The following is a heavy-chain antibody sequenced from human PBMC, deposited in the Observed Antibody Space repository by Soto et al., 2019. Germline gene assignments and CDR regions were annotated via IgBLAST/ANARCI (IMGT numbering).Heavy chain of an antibody. D-gene: IGHD2-21*02. J-gene: IGHJ6*02. V-gene: IGHV3-21*01. Sequence: PGGSLRLSCAASGFTFSSYSMNWVRQAPGKGLEWVSSISSSSSYIYYADSVKGRFTISRDNAKNSLYLQVNSLRAEDTAVYYCAREEAGAYCGGDCYLYYYYGMDVWGQGTTVTV. CDR2: ISSSSSYI. CDR1: GFTFSSYS. CDR3: AREEAGAYCGGDCYLYYYYGMDV.